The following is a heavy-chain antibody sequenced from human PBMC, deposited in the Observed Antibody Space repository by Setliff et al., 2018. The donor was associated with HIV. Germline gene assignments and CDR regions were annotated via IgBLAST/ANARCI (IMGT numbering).Heavy chain of an antibody. J-gene: IGHJ4*02. CDR3: ALSIAVAGIAPRN. V-gene: IGHV2-26*01. CDR2: IFSNDEK. CDR1: GFSLSNARMG. D-gene: IGHD6-19*01. Sequence: SGPTLVNPTETLTLTCTVSGFSLSNARMGVSWIRQPPGKALEWLAHIFSNDEKSYSTSLKSRLTISKDTSKSQVVLTMTNMDPVDTATYYCALSIAVAGIAPRNWGQGTLVTVSS.